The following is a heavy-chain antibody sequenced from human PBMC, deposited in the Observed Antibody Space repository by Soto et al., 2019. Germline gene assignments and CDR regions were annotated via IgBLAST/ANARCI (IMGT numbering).Heavy chain of an antibody. CDR1: GFTFDDYA. Sequence: TGGSLRLSCAASGFTFDDYAMHWVRQAPGKGLEWVSGISWNSGSIGYADSVKGRFTISRDNAKNSLYLQMNSLRAEDTALYYCAREISYVSGGHLYYGMDVLGQGTAVTVSS. D-gene: IGHD3-16*01. CDR2: ISWNSGSI. V-gene: IGHV3-9*01. CDR3: AREISYVSGGHLYYGMDV. J-gene: IGHJ6*02.